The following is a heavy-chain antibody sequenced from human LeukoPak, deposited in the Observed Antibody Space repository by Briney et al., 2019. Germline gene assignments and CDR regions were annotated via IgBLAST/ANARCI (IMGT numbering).Heavy chain of an antibody. V-gene: IGHV4-39*01. J-gene: IGHJ4*02. Sequence: SETLSLTCTVSGGSISSSSYYWGWIRQPPGKGLEWIGSIYYSGSTFYKPSLKSRATISLDTSKNHFSLQLRSVTGADTAVYFCARHVDWLMEFDSWGQGTLVTVSS. CDR1: GGSISSSSYY. CDR2: IYYSGST. CDR3: ARHVDWLMEFDS. D-gene: IGHD3-9*01.